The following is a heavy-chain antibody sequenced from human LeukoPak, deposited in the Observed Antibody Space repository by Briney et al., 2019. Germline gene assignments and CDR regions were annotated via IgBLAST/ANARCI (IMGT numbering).Heavy chain of an antibody. CDR2: IYYSGST. CDR1: GASVSSGGYY. Sequence: SETLSLTCTVSGASVSSGGYYWSWLRQPPGKGLEWIGYIYYSGSTNYNPSLKSRVTISVDTSKNQFSLKVSSVNAADTAVYYCARRGGSGRSFDYWGQGTLVTVSS. J-gene: IGHJ4*02. V-gene: IGHV4-61*08. CDR3: ARRGGSGRSFDY. D-gene: IGHD3-10*01.